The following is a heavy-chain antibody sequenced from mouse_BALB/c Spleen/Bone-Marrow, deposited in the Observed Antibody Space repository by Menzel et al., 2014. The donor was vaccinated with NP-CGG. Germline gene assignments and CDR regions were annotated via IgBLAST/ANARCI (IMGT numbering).Heavy chain of an antibody. CDR1: GYTFTSYW. CDR3: TTLARNYFDY. V-gene: IGHV1-5*01. CDR2: IYPGNSDT. Sequence: VQLQESGTVLARPGASVTMSCKDSGYTFTSYWMHWAEQRPSQGLEWIGTIYPGNSDTTYNHKFKGKAKLTAVTSTITAYMELSSLTNEDSAVYYCTTLARNYFDYWGQGTTLTVSS. J-gene: IGHJ2*01.